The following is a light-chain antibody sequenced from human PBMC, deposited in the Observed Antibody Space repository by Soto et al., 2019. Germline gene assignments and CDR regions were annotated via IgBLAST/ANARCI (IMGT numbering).Light chain of an antibody. J-gene: IGKJ2*01. CDR3: HQYGSSSYT. Sequence: EIVLTQSPGTLSLSPGERATLSCRASQSVSSSYLAWYQQKPGQAPRLLIYGASSRATGIPDRFSGSGSGTDFPLTISRLEPEDFAVYYCHQYGSSSYTFGEGTKLEIK. CDR2: GAS. V-gene: IGKV3-20*01. CDR1: QSVSSSY.